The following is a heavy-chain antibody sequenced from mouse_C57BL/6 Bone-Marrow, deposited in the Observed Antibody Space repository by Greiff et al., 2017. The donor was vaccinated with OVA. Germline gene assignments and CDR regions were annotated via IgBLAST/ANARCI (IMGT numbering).Heavy chain of an antibody. V-gene: IGHV1-78*01. Sequence: VKLQESGAELVMPGASVKISCKVSGYTFTDHTIHWMKQRPEQGLEWIGYIYPRDGSTKYNEKFKGKATLTADKSSSTAYMQLNSLTSEDSAVYFCARRGLRRVYFDYWGQGTTLTVSS. CDR3: ARRGLRRVYFDY. CDR1: GYTFTDHT. D-gene: IGHD1-1*01. CDR2: IYPRDGST. J-gene: IGHJ2*01.